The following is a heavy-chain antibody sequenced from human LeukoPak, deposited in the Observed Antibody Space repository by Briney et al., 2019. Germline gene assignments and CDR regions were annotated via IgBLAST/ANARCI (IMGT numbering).Heavy chain of an antibody. D-gene: IGHD5-12*01. V-gene: IGHV3-30*02. Sequence: GGSLRLSCAASGFTFSSYGMHWVRQAPGKGLEWVASIRYDGSNKYYADSVKGRFTISRDNSKNTLYLQMNSLRAEDTAVYYCAKEAVYSGYTSFYFDYWGQGTLVTVSS. J-gene: IGHJ4*02. CDR2: IRYDGSNK. CDR3: AKEAVYSGYTSFYFDY. CDR1: GFTFSSYG.